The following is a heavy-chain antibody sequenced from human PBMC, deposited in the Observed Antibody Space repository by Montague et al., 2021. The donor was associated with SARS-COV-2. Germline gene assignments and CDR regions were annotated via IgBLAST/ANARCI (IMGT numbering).Heavy chain of an antibody. Sequence: YRSLSLAASGFTFSTYAMNWVRQAPGKGLEWVSGTSSGGNKHHADSVKGRFTISRDDSRNTLYLQMHSLRAEDTAMYYCAKNFPGQFYFDDWGQGTLVAVSS. CDR1: GFTFSTYA. V-gene: IGHV3-23*01. CDR3: AKNFPGQFYFDD. CDR2: TSSGGNK. D-gene: IGHD2/OR15-2a*01. J-gene: IGHJ4*02.